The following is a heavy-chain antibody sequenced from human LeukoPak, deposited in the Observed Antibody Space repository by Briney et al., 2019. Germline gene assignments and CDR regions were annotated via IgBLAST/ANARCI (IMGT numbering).Heavy chain of an antibody. D-gene: IGHD6-6*01. V-gene: IGHV4-61*02. Sequence: SETLSLTCTVSGGSISSGSYYWSWIRQPAGKGLEWIGRIYTSGSTNYNPSLKSRVTISVDTSKNQFSLKLSSVTAADTAVYYCARAPVDLPKLIAARRGGGYYYYYYMDVWGKGTTVTVSS. CDR3: ARAPVDLPKLIAARRGGGYYYYYYMDV. J-gene: IGHJ6*03. CDR1: GGSISSGSYY. CDR2: IYTSGST.